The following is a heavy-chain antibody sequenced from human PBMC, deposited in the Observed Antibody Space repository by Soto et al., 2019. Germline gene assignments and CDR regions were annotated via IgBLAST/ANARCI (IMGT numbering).Heavy chain of an antibody. D-gene: IGHD3-10*01. CDR1: GFTFSNYA. V-gene: IGHV3-30*04. J-gene: IGHJ4*02. CDR3: VKNHYGSGSYLGPFAY. CDR2: VSNDGTNQ. Sequence: QVRLVESGGGVVRPGGSLRLSCAASGFTFSNYAIHWVRQAPDKGLEWVAVVSNDGTNQHYADSVKGRFTISRDNSNHRVYLQMDSLRPGDTAMYSCVKNHYGSGSYLGPFAYWGQGALVTVSS.